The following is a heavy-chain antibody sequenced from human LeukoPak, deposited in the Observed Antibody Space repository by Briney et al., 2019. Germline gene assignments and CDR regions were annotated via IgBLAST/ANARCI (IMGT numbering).Heavy chain of an antibody. D-gene: IGHD3-16*01. CDR1: GYRFSTSW. V-gene: IGHV5-51*01. Sequence: GESLKISCQGSGYRFSTSWIAWVRPAPGKGLEWVGSIYIGDSDPRYSPSFQGHVTISADKSVNTASLQWNSLQGSDTGIYYCAKVKSFGYWFFDLWGRGTLVAVSS. CDR3: AKVKSFGYWFFDL. CDR2: IYIGDSDP. J-gene: IGHJ2*01.